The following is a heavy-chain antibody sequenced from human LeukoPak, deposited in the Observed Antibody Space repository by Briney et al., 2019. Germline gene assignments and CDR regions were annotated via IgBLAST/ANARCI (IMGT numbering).Heavy chain of an antibody. CDR2: IIPIFGTA. Sequence: GSSVKVSCKASGGTFSSYAISWVRQAPGQGLEWMGGIIPIFGTANYAQKFQGRVTITADKSTSTAYMELSSLRSEDTAVYYCARSGYSYGYHYYYYMDVWGKGTTVTVSS. CDR3: ARSGYSYGYHYYYYMDV. D-gene: IGHD5-18*01. J-gene: IGHJ6*03. CDR1: GGTFSSYA. V-gene: IGHV1-69*06.